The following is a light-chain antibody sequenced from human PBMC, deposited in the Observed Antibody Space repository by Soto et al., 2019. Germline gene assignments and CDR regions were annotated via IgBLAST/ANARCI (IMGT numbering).Light chain of an antibody. J-gene: IGKJ4*01. CDR2: GAS. V-gene: IGKV3-15*01. Sequence: IGITQSPAPLSVSPGEKATLSWRASQRVNSNLAWYQQKPGQAPRLLIYGASTRATGIPARFSGSGSGTDFSLTISRLEPEDFAVYYCQQYGSSPLTFGGGTKVDIK. CDR3: QQYGSSPLT. CDR1: QRVNSN.